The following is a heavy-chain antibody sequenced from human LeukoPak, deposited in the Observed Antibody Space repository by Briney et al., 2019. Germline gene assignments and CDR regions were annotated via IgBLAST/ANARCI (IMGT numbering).Heavy chain of an antibody. Sequence: NPSETLSLTCAVSGGSISSNSYYWGWIRQPPGKGLEWIGSIYYSGSTYYNPSLKSRVTISVDTSKNQFSLKLSSVTAADTAVYYCARKNVGYRSGQLDYWGQGTLVTVSS. V-gene: IGHV4-39*07. CDR3: ARKNVGYRSGQLDY. CDR2: IYYSGST. D-gene: IGHD6-19*01. CDR1: GGSISSNSYY. J-gene: IGHJ4*02.